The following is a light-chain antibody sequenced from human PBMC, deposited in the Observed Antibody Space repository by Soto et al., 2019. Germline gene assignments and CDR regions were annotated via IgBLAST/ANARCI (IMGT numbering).Light chain of an antibody. CDR2: GVS. V-gene: IGKV3-20*01. J-gene: IGKJ1*01. CDR3: QQFSA. Sequence: EIVLTQSPGTLSLSPGERATLYCRTGQSVSGNYLIWYQQKPVQPPRLPIYGVSSRAPGIPDSFSGSGYGTDFTLTISRLEPEDFAVYYCQQFSAFGQGTKVELK. CDR1: QSVSGNY.